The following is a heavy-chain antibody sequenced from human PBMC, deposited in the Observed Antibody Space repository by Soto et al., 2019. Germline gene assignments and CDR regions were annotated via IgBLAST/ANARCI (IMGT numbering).Heavy chain of an antibody. J-gene: IGHJ4*02. Sequence: SVKVSCKASGGTFSSYTISWVRQAPGQGLEWMGRIIPLLGIANYAQKVQGRVTITADKSTSTAYMELSSLRSEDTAVYYCASVRYDFWICYPRPPYIDYLGQATLVTVSS. CDR1: GGTFSSYT. D-gene: IGHD3-3*01. CDR2: IIPLLGIA. CDR3: ASVRYDFWICYPRPPYIDY. V-gene: IGHV1-69*02.